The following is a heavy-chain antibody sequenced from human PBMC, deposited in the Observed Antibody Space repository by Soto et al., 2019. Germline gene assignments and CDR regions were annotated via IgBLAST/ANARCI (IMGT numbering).Heavy chain of an antibody. CDR1: GGSISSGGYY. J-gene: IGHJ4*02. D-gene: IGHD3-10*01. CDR2: IYYSGST. V-gene: IGHV4-31*03. CDR3: ARAQGWGGQGLLWFGELKGIDY. Sequence: QVQLQESGPGLVKPSQTLSLTCTVSGGSISSGGYYWSWIRQHPGKGLEWIGYIYYSGSTYYNPSLKSRVTISVDTSKNQCSLKLSSVTAADTAVYYCARAQGWGGQGLLWFGELKGIDYWGQGTLVTVSS.